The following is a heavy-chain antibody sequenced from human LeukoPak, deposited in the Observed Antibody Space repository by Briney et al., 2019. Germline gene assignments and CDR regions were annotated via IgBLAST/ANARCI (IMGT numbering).Heavy chain of an antibody. Sequence: MSSETLSLTCAVYGGSFSGYYWSWIRQPPGKGLEWIGKINHSGSTNYNPSLKSRVTISVDTSKNQFSLKLSSVTAADTAVYYCARKRYFDSVDYWGQGTLVTVSS. CDR2: INHSGST. J-gene: IGHJ4*02. V-gene: IGHV4-34*01. CDR3: ARKRYFDSVDY. D-gene: IGHD3-9*01. CDR1: GGSFSGYY.